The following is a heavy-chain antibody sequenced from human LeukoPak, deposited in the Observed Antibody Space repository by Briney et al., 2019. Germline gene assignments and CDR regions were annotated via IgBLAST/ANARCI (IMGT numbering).Heavy chain of an antibody. J-gene: IGHJ3*01. CDR3: ARIRDGYNDAYDL. D-gene: IGHD5-24*01. V-gene: IGHV1-2*02. CDR2: INPNSGGT. CDR1: GYTFTSYG. Sequence: ASVKVSCKASGYTFTSYGISWVRQAPGQGLEWMGWINPNSGGTNYAQKFQGRVTMTRDTSISTAYMELSSLRSEDTAIYYCARIRDGYNDAYDLWGQGTVVTVPS.